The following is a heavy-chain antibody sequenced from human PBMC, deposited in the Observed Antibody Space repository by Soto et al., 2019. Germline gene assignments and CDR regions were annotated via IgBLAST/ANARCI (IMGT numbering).Heavy chain of an antibody. CDR2: IDGDASET. V-gene: IGHV3-23*01. CDR3: ANDRRQDGVWDSDY. D-gene: IGHD4-17*01. CDR1: GFAFSTYT. Sequence: EVQLLESGGWLVQTGGSLRLSCAPSGFAFSTYTMSWVRQAPGKGLEWVSGIDGDASETFYADSVRGRFIISRDNFQKTLFMQRNGLRAEDTAVYYCANDRRQDGVWDSDYWGQGTLVTVSS. J-gene: IGHJ4*02.